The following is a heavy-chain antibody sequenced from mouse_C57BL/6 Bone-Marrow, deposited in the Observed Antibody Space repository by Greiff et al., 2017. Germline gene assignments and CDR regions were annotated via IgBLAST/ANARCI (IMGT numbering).Heavy chain of an antibody. Sequence: EVQVVESGGGLVKPGGSLKLSCAASGFTFSDYGMHWVRQAPEKGLEWVAYISSGSSTIYYADTVKGRFTISRDNAKNTLFLQMTSLRSEDTAMYYCARSGPLLRSTHWYFDVWGTGTTVTVSS. CDR1: GFTFSDYG. CDR3: ARSGPLLRSTHWYFDV. J-gene: IGHJ1*03. CDR2: ISSGSSTI. V-gene: IGHV5-17*01. D-gene: IGHD1-1*01.